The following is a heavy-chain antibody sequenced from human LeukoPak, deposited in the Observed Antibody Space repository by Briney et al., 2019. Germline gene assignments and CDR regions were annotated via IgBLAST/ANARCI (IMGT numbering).Heavy chain of an antibody. J-gene: IGHJ3*02. CDR2: INPNSGGT. V-gene: IGHV1-2*02. Sequence: ASVKVSCKASGYTFTGYYMHWVRQAPGQGLEWMGWINPNSGGTNYAQKFQGRVTMTRDTSISTAYMELSRLRSDDTAVYYCARVHPGLVGATGAFDIWGQGTMVTVSS. CDR1: GYTFTGYY. D-gene: IGHD1-26*01. CDR3: ARVHPGLVGATGAFDI.